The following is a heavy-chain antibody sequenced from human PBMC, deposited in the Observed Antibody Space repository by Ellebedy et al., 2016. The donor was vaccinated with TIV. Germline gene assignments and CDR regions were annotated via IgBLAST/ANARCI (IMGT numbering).Heavy chain of an antibody. CDR1: GYTFTGYY. CDR3: ASSRNIMVRGMYGMDV. V-gene: IGHV1-2*02. D-gene: IGHD3-10*01. CDR2: INPNSGGT. Sequence: AASVKVSCKASGYTFTGYYMHWVRQAPGQGLEWMGWINPNSGGTNYAQKFQGRVTMTRDTSISTAYMEVSRLRSDDTAVYYCASSRNIMVRGMYGMDVWGQGTTVTVSS. J-gene: IGHJ6*02.